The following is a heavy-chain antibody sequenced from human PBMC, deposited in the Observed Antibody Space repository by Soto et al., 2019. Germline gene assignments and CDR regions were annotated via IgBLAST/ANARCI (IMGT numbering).Heavy chain of an antibody. D-gene: IGHD3-3*01. J-gene: IGHJ4*02. CDR2: IYYSGST. CDR3: ARVGYDFWSGYPDY. V-gene: IGHV4-30-4*01. Sequence: PSETLSLTCTVSGGSISSGDYYWSWIRQPPGKGLEWIGYIYYSGSTYYNPSLKSRVTISVDTSKNQFSLKLSSVTAADTAVYYCARVGYDFWSGYPDYWGQGTRVTVSS. CDR1: GGSISSGDYY.